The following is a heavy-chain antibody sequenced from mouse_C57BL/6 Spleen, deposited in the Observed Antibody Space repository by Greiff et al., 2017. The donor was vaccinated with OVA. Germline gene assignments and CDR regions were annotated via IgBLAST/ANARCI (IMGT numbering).Heavy chain of an antibody. V-gene: IGHV1-15*01. D-gene: IGHD3-1*01. Sequence: VQLQQSGAELVRPGASVTLSCKASGYTFTDYEMHWVKQTPVHGLEWIGAIDPETGGTAYNQKFKGKAILTADKSTSTAYMELRSLTSEDSAVYYCTRSGRGYWGQGTTLTVSS. CDR2: IDPETGGT. CDR1: GYTFTDYE. J-gene: IGHJ2*01. CDR3: TRSGRGY.